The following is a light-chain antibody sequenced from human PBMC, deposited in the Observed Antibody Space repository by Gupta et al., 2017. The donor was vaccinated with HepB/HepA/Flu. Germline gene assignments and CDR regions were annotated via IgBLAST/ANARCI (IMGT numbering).Light chain of an antibody. CDR1: SSNIGNNA. CDR3: AAWDDSLNGWV. J-gene: IGLJ3*02. V-gene: IGLV1-36*01. CDR2: YDD. Sequence: QSVLTQPPSVSEAPQQRVTISCYGSSSNIGNNAVNWYQQLPGKAPKLLIYYDDLLPSGVAVRLSGSKSGTAASLSISGLQSEDEADYYCAAWDDSLNGWVFGGGTKLTVL.